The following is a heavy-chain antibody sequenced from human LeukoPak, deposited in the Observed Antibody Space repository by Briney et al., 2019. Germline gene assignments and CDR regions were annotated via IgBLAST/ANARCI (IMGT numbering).Heavy chain of an antibody. CDR1: GYTFTSYG. D-gene: IGHD2-2*01. V-gene: IGHV1-18*01. J-gene: IGHJ3*01. Sequence: ASVKVSCKASGYTFTSYGISWVRQAPGQGLEWMGWISAYNGNTSYAQKLQGRVTMTTDTSTSAAYMELRSLRSDDTAVYYCARLECSSTSCYHAFDVWGQGTMVTVSS. CDR3: ARLECSSTSCYHAFDV. CDR2: ISAYNGNT.